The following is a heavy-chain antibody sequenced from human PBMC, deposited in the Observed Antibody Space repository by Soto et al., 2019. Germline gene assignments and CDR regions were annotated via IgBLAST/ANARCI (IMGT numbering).Heavy chain of an antibody. J-gene: IGHJ6*03. CDR2: ISSSSSTI. CDR1: GFTFSSYS. D-gene: IGHD2-21*01. Sequence: GGSLRLSCAASGFTFSSYSMNWVRQAPGKGLEWVSYISSSSSTIYYADSVKGRFTISRDNAKNSLYLQMNSLRAEDTAVYYCARIPFPYYMSVWCKGTTVTVSS. CDR3: ARIPFPYYMSV. V-gene: IGHV3-48*01.